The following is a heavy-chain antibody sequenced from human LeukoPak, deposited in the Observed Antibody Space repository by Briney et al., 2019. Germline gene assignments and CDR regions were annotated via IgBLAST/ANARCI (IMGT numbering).Heavy chain of an antibody. D-gene: IGHD2-2*01. CDR1: GGSTNSDY. V-gene: IGHV4-59*12. CDR3: AREERGCSSTSCYSYYYYGMDV. Sequence: SETLSLTCTVSGGSTNSDYWNWIRQPPGKGLEWIGYIYYSGSTKYNPSLESRVTMSVDTSKNQFSLKLSSVTAADTAVYYCAREERGCSSTSCYSYYYYGMDVWGQGTTVTVSS. CDR2: IYYSGST. J-gene: IGHJ6*02.